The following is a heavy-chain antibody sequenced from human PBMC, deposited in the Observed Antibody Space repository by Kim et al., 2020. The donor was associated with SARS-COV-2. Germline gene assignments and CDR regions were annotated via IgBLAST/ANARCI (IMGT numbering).Heavy chain of an antibody. CDR3: AKSLFGDNIFDS. V-gene: IGHV3-23*01. CDR2: ITGSGGST. CDR1: GFTFNFYP. J-gene: IGHJ4*02. D-gene: IGHD3-16*01. Sequence: GGSLRLSCAASGFTFNFYPMSWVRQAPGKGPEWVSTITGSGGSTYYPDSVEGRFTISRSNSKNTLYLHMNNLRAEDTAVYYFAKSLFGDNIFDSGVQG.